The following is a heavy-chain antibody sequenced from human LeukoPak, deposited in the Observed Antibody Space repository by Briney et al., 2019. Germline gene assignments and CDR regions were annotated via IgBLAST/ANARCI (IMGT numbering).Heavy chain of an antibody. V-gene: IGHV1-69*05. CDR3: ARAGEYSGYGFALSYY. D-gene: IGHD5-12*01. CDR1: GGTFSSYA. Sequence: ASVKVSCKASGGTFSSYAISWVRQAPGQGLEWMGGIIPIFGTANYAQKFQGRVTITTDESTSTAYMELSSLRSEDTAVYYCARAGEYSGYGFALSYYWGQGTLVTVSS. CDR2: IIPIFGTA. J-gene: IGHJ4*02.